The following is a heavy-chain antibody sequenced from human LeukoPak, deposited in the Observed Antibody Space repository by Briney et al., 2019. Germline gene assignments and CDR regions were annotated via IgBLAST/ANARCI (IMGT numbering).Heavy chain of an antibody. J-gene: IGHJ3*02. V-gene: IGHV4-59*01. CDR1: GGSISSYY. D-gene: IGHD3-3*01. Sequence: SETLSLTCTVSGGSISSYYWSWIRQPPGKGLEWIGYIYYSGSTNYNPSLKSRVTISVDTSKNQFSLKLSSVTAADTAVYYCARELWSGYYDRVGAFDIWGQGTMVTVFS. CDR3: ARELWSGYYDRVGAFDI. CDR2: IYYSGST.